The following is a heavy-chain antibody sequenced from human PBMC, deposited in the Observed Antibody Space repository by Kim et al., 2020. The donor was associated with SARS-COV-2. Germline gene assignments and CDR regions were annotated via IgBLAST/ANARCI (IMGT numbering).Heavy chain of an antibody. Sequence: GGSLRLSCAASGFTFSNAWMSWVRQAPGKGLEWVGRIKSKTDGGTTDYAAPVKGRFTISRDDSKNTLYLQMNSLKTEDTAVYYCTTETTWADDAFDIWGQGTMVTVSS. CDR1: GFTFSNAW. J-gene: IGHJ3*02. CDR3: TTETTWADDAFDI. V-gene: IGHV3-15*01. D-gene: IGHD1-1*01. CDR2: IKSKTDGGTT.